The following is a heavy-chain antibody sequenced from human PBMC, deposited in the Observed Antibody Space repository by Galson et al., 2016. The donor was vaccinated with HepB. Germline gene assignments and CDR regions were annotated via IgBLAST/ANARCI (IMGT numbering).Heavy chain of an antibody. CDR3: ARGQWELRAFDY. V-gene: IGHV3-53*01. CDR2: IYSHGDT. J-gene: IGHJ4*02. D-gene: IGHD1-26*01. CDR1: GFTVSSY. Sequence: SLRLSCAASGFTVSSYMSWVRQAPGKGLEWVSVIYSHGDTYFADSVKGRFTISRDNSKNTLYLQMNSLRVEDTAVYYCARGQWELRAFDYWGQGTLVTVSS.